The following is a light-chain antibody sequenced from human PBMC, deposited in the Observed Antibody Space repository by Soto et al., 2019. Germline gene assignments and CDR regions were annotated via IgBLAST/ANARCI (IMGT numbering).Light chain of an antibody. Sequence: QSALTQPRSVSGSPGQSVTISCTGTGSDVGGYDYVSWYQHHPGKAPKLMIYDVSKRPSGVPDRFSGSKSDNTASLTISGLQAEDEADYYCCSYAANTRVFGGATKLTVL. CDR3: CSYAANTRV. V-gene: IGLV2-11*01. J-gene: IGLJ3*02. CDR2: DVS. CDR1: GSDVGGYDY.